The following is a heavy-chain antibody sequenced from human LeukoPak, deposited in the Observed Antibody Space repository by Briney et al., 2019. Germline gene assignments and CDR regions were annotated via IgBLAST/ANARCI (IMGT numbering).Heavy chain of an antibody. V-gene: IGHV4-39*01. CDR1: GVSISSSSYC. Sequence: SETLSLTCSVSGVSISSSSYCWGRLRQPPGKGLEWIVSVNYSGSTYYNPSLKSRVTITVDTSKTQFYLKLSSVTATDTAVYYCARHGRATAWFGDQNWFDPWGQGTLVTVSS. CDR2: VNYSGST. CDR3: ARHGRATAWFGDQNWFDP. D-gene: IGHD3-10*01. J-gene: IGHJ5*02.